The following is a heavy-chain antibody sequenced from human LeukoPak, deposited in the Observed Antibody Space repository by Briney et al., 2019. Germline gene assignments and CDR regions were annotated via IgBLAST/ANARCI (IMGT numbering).Heavy chain of an antibody. CDR1: GYTFTGYY. V-gene: IGHV1-2*02. J-gene: IGHJ4*02. Sequence: GASVKVSCKASGYTFTGYYMHWVRQAPGQGLEWMGWINPNSGGTNYAQKFQGRVTMTRDTSISTAYMELSRLRSDDTAVYYCARDGYYDSSGCLFDYWGQGTLVTVSS. CDR2: INPNSGGT. D-gene: IGHD3-22*01. CDR3: ARDGYYDSSGCLFDY.